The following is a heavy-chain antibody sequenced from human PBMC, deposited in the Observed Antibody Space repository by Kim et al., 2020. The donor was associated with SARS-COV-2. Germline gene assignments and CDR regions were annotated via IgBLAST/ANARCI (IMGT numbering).Heavy chain of an antibody. D-gene: IGHD6-6*01. J-gene: IGHJ5*02. V-gene: IGHV4-4*02. CDR2: IYHSGST. Sequence: SETLSLTCAVSGGSISSSNWWSWVRQPPGKGLEWIGEIYHSGSTNYNPSLKSRVTISVDKSKNQFSLKLSSVTAADTAVYYCARDPGSSETNWFDPWGQGTLVTVSS. CDR1: GGSISSSNW. CDR3: ARDPGSSETNWFDP.